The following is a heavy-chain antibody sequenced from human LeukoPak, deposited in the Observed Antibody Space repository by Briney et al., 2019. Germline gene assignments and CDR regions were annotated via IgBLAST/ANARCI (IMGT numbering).Heavy chain of an antibody. Sequence: ETLSLTCTVSGGSISSYYCSWIRQPPGKGLEWIGYIYYSGSTNYNPSLKSRVTISVDTSKNQFSLKLSSVTAADTAVYYCARAGPDSSGYSYYFDYWGQGTLVTVSS. CDR1: GGSISSYY. V-gene: IGHV4-59*01. J-gene: IGHJ4*02. CDR3: ARAGPDSSGYSYYFDY. D-gene: IGHD3-22*01. CDR2: IYYSGST.